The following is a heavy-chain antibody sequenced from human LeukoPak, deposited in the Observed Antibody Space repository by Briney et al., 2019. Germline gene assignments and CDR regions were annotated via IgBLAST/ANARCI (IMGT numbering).Heavy chain of an antibody. J-gene: IGHJ3*02. Sequence: ASVKVSCKASGYTFTDYYMHWVRQAPGQGLEWMGWINPNSGGTKYEQKFQGRVTMTRDTSISTAYMEVSRLRSDDTAVYYCARPSYTSRSSDAFDIWGQGTMVTVSS. CDR1: GYTFTDYY. CDR2: INPNSGGT. V-gene: IGHV1-2*02. D-gene: IGHD3-16*01. CDR3: ARPSYTSRSSDAFDI.